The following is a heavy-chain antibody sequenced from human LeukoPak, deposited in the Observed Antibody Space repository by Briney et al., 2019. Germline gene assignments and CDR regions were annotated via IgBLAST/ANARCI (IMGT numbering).Heavy chain of an antibody. D-gene: IGHD2-15*01. CDR1: GYSFTSYW. V-gene: IGHV5-51*01. Sequence: GESLKISCKGSGYSFTSYWIGWVRQMPGKGLGWMGIIYPGDSDTRYSPSFQGQVTISADKSISTAYLQWSSLKASDTAMYYCARQLCSGGSCYDWFDPWGQGTLVTASS. CDR2: IYPGDSDT. J-gene: IGHJ5*02. CDR3: ARQLCSGGSCYDWFDP.